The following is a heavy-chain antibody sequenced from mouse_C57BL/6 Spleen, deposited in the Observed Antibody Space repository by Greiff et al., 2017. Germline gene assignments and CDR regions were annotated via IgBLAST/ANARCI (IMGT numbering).Heavy chain of an antibody. Sequence: DVMLVESGEGLVKPGGSLKLSCAASGFTFSSYAMSWVRQTPEKRLEWVAYISSGGDYIYYADTVKGRFTISRDNARNTLYLQMSSLKSEDTAMYYCTRGLVPLDYWGQGTTLTVSS. CDR3: TRGLVPLDY. J-gene: IGHJ2*01. CDR2: ISSGGDYI. D-gene: IGHD1-1*02. CDR1: GFTFSSYA. V-gene: IGHV5-9-1*02.